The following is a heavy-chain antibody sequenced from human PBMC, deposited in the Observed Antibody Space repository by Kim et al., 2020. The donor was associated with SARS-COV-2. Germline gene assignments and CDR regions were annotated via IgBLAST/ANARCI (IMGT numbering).Heavy chain of an antibody. V-gene: IGHV1-46*01. CDR2: INPSKGRT. CDR3: AREYIAVFPEHFDV. D-gene: IGHD2-15*01. CDR1: GYNFINYY. J-gene: IGHJ6*04. Sequence: ASVKVSCKASGYNFINYYVHWVRQAPGHGLQWMGTINPSKGRTTFAQRFQGRLTMTRDTSTTTVYMELSSLTSEDTAVYYCAREYIAVFPEHFDVWGTGTTVTVSS.